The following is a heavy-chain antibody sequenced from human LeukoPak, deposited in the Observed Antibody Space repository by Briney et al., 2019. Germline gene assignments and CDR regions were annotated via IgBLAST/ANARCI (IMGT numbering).Heavy chain of an antibody. D-gene: IGHD5-12*01. CDR3: ARDRVVATIDEIDYYYYYGMDV. J-gene: IGHJ6*04. Sequence: PSGTLSLTCAVSGGSISSSNWWSWVRQPPGKGLEWIGEIYHSGSTNYNPSFKSRVTISVDKSKNQFSLKLSSVTAADTAVYYCARDRVVATIDEIDYYYYYGMDVWGKGTTVTVSS. V-gene: IGHV4-4*02. CDR2: IYHSGST. CDR1: GGSISSSNW.